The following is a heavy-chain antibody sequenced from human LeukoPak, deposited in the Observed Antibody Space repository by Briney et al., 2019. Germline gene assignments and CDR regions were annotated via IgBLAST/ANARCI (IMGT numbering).Heavy chain of an antibody. V-gene: IGHV4-4*07. D-gene: IGHD3-16*02. Sequence: PSETLSLTCTVSGGSIRSYYWSWIRQPAGKGLEWIGRIYTSGSTNYNPSLKSRVTVSVDTSKNQFSLKLSSVTAADTAVYYCARDNRYYDYVWGSYRYTPYYYGMDVWGQGTTVTVSS. CDR3: ARDNRYYDYVWGSYRYTPYYYGMDV. CDR2: IYTSGST. CDR1: GGSIRSYY. J-gene: IGHJ6*02.